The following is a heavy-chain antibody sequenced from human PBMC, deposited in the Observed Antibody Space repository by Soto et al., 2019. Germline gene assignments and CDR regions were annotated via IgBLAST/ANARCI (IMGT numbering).Heavy chain of an antibody. V-gene: IGHV1-18*01. Sequence: ASVKVSCKASGYTFTSYGISWVRQAPGQGLEWMGCISAYNGNTNYAQKLQGRVTMTTDISTSTAYMELRSLRSDDTAVFYCSRYPLIDQYSSGWYRSVGLVILNYYFDYWR. CDR2: ISAYNGNT. D-gene: IGHD6-19*01. CDR3: SRYPLIDQYSSGWYRSVGLVILNYYFDY. CDR1: GYTFTSYG. J-gene: IGHJ4*01.